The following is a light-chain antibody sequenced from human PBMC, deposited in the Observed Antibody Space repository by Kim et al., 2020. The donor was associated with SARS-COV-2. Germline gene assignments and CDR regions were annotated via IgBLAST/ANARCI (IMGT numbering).Light chain of an antibody. CDR1: KLGDKY. CDR2: QHT. V-gene: IGLV3-1*01. CDR3: QAWDSSTAV. J-gene: IGLJ3*02. Sequence: SYELTQPPSVSVSPGQTASITCSGSKLGDKYAYWYQKKPGQSPVLVIYQHTKRPSGISQRFSGSSSGNPATLTISRAQSMDEADYYFQAWDSSTAVFGGG.